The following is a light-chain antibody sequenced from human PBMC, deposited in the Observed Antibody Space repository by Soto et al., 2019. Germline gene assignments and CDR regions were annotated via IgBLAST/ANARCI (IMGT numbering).Light chain of an antibody. J-gene: IGKJ4*01. Sequence: IVLTQSPATLSLSPGERATLSCRASQSVSSYLACYQQKPGQAPTLLIYDASNRATGIPARFSGSGSGTDFTLTISSLEPEDFAVYYCQQRSNWRGTFGGGTKVDIK. CDR2: DAS. V-gene: IGKV3-11*01. CDR1: QSVSSY. CDR3: QQRSNWRGT.